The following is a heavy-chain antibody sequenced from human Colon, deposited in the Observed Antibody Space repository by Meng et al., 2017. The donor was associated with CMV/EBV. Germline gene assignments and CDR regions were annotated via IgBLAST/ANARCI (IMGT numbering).Heavy chain of an antibody. J-gene: IGHJ4*02. Sequence: GESLKISCAASGFTFSSHGMHWVRQAPGKGLEWVAVIWYDGSNKYYADSVRGRFTISRDNSKNTLYLRMIDLRAEDTAMYYCAKDRAYCGSFSCSPNYFDGWGQGNLVTVSS. CDR2: IWYDGSNK. V-gene: IGHV3-33*06. D-gene: IGHD2-21*01. CDR3: AKDRAYCGSFSCSPNYFDG. CDR1: GFTFSSHG.